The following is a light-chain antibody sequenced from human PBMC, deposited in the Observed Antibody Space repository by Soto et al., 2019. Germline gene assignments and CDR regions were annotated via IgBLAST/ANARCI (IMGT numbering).Light chain of an antibody. CDR3: QQSDSTPGPVT. CDR2: AAS. V-gene: IGKV1-39*01. Sequence: DIQMTQSPSSLSASVGDRVTITCRASPSISSYLNWYQQNPGKAPKLLIYAASSLQSGGPSTFSGSGSGQDFTPAISSLQPEDFATNYCQQSDSTPGPVTFGPGTKVDIK. CDR1: PSISSY. J-gene: IGKJ3*01.